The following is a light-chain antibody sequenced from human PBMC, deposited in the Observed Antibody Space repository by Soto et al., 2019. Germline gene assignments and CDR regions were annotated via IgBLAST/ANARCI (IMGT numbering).Light chain of an antibody. CDR1: QSISTW. Sequence: DIQMTQSPSTLSASVGDTVTITCRASQSISTWLAWYQHKPGEAPRLLIFDASNLESGVPSRFSGSGSGTDFSLTSSSLQPDDFATYYCLQCNGNSGTFGQGTKV. CDR3: LQCNGNSGT. V-gene: IGKV1-5*01. CDR2: DAS. J-gene: IGKJ1*01.